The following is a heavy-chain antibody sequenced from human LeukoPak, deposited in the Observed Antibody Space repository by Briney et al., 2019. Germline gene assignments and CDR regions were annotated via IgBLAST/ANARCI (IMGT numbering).Heavy chain of an antibody. Sequence: SVKVSRKASGGTFSSYTISWVRQAPGQGLEWMGRIIPILGIANYAQKFQGRVTITADKSTSTAYMELSSLRSEDTAVYYCARDLDMVRGEYWFDPWGQGTLVTVSS. D-gene: IGHD3-10*01. CDR3: ARDLDMVRGEYWFDP. CDR2: IIPILGIA. J-gene: IGHJ5*02. CDR1: GGTFSSYT. V-gene: IGHV1-69*04.